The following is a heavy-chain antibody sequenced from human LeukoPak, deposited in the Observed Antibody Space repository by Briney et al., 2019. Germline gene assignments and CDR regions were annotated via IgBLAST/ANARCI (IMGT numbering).Heavy chain of an antibody. CDR3: ARHYGSGKYYFDY. CDR1: GGSISSYY. D-gene: IGHD3-10*01. V-gene: IGHV4-59*08. CDR2: IYYSGST. Sequence: SETLSLTCTVSGGSISSYYWSWIRQPPGKGLEWIGYIYYSGSTNYNPSLKGRVTISVDTSKNQFSLKLSSVTAADTAVYYCARHYGSGKYYFDYWGQGTLVTVSS. J-gene: IGHJ4*02.